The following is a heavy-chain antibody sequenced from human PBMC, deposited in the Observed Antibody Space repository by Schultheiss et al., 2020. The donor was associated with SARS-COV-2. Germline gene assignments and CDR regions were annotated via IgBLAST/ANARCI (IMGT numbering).Heavy chain of an antibody. D-gene: IGHD3-10*01. V-gene: IGHV3-23*01. CDR2: VGSDGDT. CDR3: ACHYGSGSRNWFDP. J-gene: IGHJ5*02. CDR1: GFSFAGTA. Sequence: GESLKISCAASGFSFAGTAMSWVRQAPGRGLEWVSGVGSDGDTHHADSVKGRFTISRDNSKNMLYLQMNSLRAEDTAIYYCACHYGSGSRNWFDPWGQGTLVTGSS.